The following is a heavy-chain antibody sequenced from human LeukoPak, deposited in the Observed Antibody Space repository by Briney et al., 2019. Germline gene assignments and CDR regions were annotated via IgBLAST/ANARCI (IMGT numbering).Heavy chain of an antibody. CDR1: GYTFTSYG. Sequence: ASVNVSCKASGYTFTSYGISWVRQAPGQGLEWMGWIRAYNGNTNYAQKLQGRVTMTTDTSTSTAYMELGSLRSDDTVVYYCARACCSSTSCLDFDYWGQGTLVTVSS. V-gene: IGHV1-18*01. J-gene: IGHJ4*02. CDR2: IRAYNGNT. CDR3: ARACCSSTSCLDFDY. D-gene: IGHD2-2*01.